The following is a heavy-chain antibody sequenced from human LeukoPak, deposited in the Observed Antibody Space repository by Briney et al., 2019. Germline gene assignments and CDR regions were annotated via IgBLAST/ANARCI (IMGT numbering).Heavy chain of an antibody. V-gene: IGHV1-8*01. CDR3: ARGSPDRQLLHY. CDR1: GYTFTSYD. J-gene: IGHJ4*02. D-gene: IGHD2-2*01. CDR2: MNPNSGNT. Sequence: ASVKVSCKASGYTFTSYDINWVRQATGQGLEWMGWMNPNSGNTGYAQKFQGRVTMTRNTSISTAYMELSSLRSEDTAVYYCARGSPDRQLLHYWGQGTLVTVSS.